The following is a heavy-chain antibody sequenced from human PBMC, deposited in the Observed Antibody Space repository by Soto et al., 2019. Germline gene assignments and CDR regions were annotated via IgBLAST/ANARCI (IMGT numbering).Heavy chain of an antibody. CDR1: GFTFSSYA. CDR2: ISGSGGST. Sequence: GGSLRLSCAASGFTFSSYAMSWVRQAPGKGLEWVSAISGSGGSTYYADSVKGRFTISRDNSKNTLYLQMNSLRAEDTAVYYCAKDSVSFLSMVAKTTLDYWGQGTLVTVSS. CDR3: AKDSVSFLSMVAKTTLDY. D-gene: IGHD5-12*01. J-gene: IGHJ4*02. V-gene: IGHV3-23*01.